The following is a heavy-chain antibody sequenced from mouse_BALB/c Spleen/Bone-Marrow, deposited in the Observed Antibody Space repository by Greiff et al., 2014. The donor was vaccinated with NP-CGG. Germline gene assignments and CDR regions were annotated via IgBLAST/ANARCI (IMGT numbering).Heavy chain of an antibody. CDR2: ISSGGST. CDR3: AREMVTGFAY. Sequence: EVQGVESGGGLVKPGGSLKLSCAASGFTFSSYAMSWVRQTPEKRLEWVASISSGGSTYYPDSVKGRFTISRDNARNILYLQMSSLRSEDTAMYYCAREMVTGFAYWGQGTLVTASA. D-gene: IGHD2-2*01. V-gene: IGHV5-6-5*01. J-gene: IGHJ3*01. CDR1: GFTFSSYA.